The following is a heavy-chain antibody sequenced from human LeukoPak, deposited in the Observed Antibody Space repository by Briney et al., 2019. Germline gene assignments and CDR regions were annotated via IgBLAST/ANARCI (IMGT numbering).Heavy chain of an antibody. CDR1: GFIFSSHG. V-gene: IGHV3-7*01. CDR3: ARDRGGGHMDV. J-gene: IGHJ6*03. D-gene: IGHD2-15*01. CDR2: IKQDGSEK. Sequence: PGGSLRLSCAASGFIFSSHGMSWVRQAPGKGLEWVANIKQDGSEKYYVDSVKGRFTISRDNAKNSLYLQMNSLRAGDTAVYYCARDRGGGHMDVWGKGTTVTISS.